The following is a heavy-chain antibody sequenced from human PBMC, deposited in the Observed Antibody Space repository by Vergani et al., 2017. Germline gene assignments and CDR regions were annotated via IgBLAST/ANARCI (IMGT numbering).Heavy chain of an antibody. CDR2: LSGTGATT. Sequence: EAQLLESGGGLAQPGGSLRLSCAATGFSFAGSAMTWVRQAPGKGPEWVSTLSGTGATTYYADSVKGRFTISRDTSKNTLFLQMNNLRVEDTARYYCAKSPRGDKDYDSSPYYYMDVWGNGTTVTVS. J-gene: IGHJ6*03. CDR1: GFSFAGSA. V-gene: IGHV3-23*01. D-gene: IGHD5-12*01. CDR3: AKSPRGDKDYDSSPYYYMDV.